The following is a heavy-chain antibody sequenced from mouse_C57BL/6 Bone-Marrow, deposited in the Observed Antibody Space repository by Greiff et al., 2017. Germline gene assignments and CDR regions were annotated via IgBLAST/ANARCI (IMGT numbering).Heavy chain of an antibody. J-gene: IGHJ3*01. CDR1: GYAFSSSW. D-gene: IGHD1-1*01. CDR2: IYPGDGDT. Sequence: QVHVKQSGPELVKPGASVKISCKASGYAFSSSWMNWVKQRPGKGLEWIGRIYPGDGDTNYNGKFKGKATLTADKSSSTAYMQLSSLTSEDSAVYFCAKLYYWFAYWGQGTLVTVSA. CDR3: AKLYYWFAY. V-gene: IGHV1-82*01.